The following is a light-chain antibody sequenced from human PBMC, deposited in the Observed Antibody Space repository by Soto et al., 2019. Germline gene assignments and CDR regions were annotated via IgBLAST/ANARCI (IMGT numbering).Light chain of an antibody. CDR3: KSYTGINNWV. Sequence: QSALTQPASASGSPGQSVTISCTGTSSDVGGYNYVSWYQQHPGKAPTVMIYEVNKRPSGVPDRFSGSKSGNTASLTVSGLQAEDEADYYCKSYTGINNWVFGGGTQLTVL. V-gene: IGLV2-8*01. CDR1: SSDVGGYNY. CDR2: EVN. J-gene: IGLJ7*01.